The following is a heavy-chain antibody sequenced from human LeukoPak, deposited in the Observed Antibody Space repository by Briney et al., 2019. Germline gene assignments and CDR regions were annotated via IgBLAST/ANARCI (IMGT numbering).Heavy chain of an antibody. V-gene: IGHV3-30*02. CDR3: AKDGGLERNYYYYYMDV. Sequence: GGSLRLSCAASGFTFSSYGMHWVRQAPGKGLEWVAFIRYDGSNKYYADSVKGRFTISRDNSKNTLYLQMNSLRAEDTAVYYCAKDGGLERNYYYYYMDVWGKGTTVTVSS. D-gene: IGHD1-1*01. CDR2: IRYDGSNK. J-gene: IGHJ6*03. CDR1: GFTFSSYG.